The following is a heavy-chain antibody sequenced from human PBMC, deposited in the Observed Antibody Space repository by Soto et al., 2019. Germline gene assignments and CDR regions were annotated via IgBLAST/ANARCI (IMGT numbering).Heavy chain of an antibody. V-gene: IGHV1-69*01. D-gene: IGHD4-17*01. CDR3: AGSLPHDYGDYGWFDP. CDR1: GGTFSSYA. CDR2: IIPIFGTA. J-gene: IGHJ5*02. Sequence: QVQLVQSGAEVKKPGSSVKVSCKASGGTFSSYAISWVRQAPGHGLEWMGGIIPIFGTANYAQKFQGRVTITADESTSTAYMELSSLRSEDTAVYYCAGSLPHDYGDYGWFDPWGQGTLVTVSS.